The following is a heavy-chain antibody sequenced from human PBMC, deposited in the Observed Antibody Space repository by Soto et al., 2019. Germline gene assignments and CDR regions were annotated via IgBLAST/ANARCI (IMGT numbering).Heavy chain of an antibody. J-gene: IGHJ5*02. CDR1: GGSISSSSYY. CDR3: ARRFYDYIWGGYRYTTWFDP. CDR2: IYYSGST. Sequence: QLQLQESGPGLVKPSETLSLPCTVSGGSISSSSYYWGWIRQPPGKGLEWIGSIYYSGSTYYNPSLKSRVTISVDTSTNQFSLKLSSVTAADTAVYYCARRFYDYIWGGYRYTTWFDPWGQGTLVTVSS. D-gene: IGHD3-16*02. V-gene: IGHV4-39*01.